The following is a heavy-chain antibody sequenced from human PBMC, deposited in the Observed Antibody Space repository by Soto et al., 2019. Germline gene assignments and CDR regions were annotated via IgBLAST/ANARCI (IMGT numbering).Heavy chain of an antibody. CDR1: GYSITRGYY. D-gene: IGHD2-2*01. CDR2: IHHTGGT. Sequence: SETLSLTCAVSGYSITRGYYWGWIRQPPGKGLEWMGTIHHTGGTYYNPSLKSRVSMSIDTSKHQFSLRLSSATAADTAVHYCVRVGPDCISVSCIRGRRFASWSQGSSVPVSA. CDR3: VRVGPDCISVSCIRGRRFAS. J-gene: IGHJ5*01. V-gene: IGHV4-38-2*01.